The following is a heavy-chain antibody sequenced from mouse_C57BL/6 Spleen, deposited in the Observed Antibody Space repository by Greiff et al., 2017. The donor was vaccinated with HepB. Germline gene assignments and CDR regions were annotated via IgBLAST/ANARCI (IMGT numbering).Heavy chain of an antibody. CDR1: GYTFTDYY. J-gene: IGHJ4*01. D-gene: IGHD1-2*01. CDR2: INPYNGGT. Sequence: VQLKESGPVLVKPGASVKMSCKASGYTFTDYYMNWVKQSHGKSLEWIGVINPYNGGTSYNQKFKGKATLTVDKSSSTAYMELNSLTSEDSAVYYCARNWGITTARGYYAMDYWGQGTSVTVSS. CDR3: ARNWGITTARGYYAMDY. V-gene: IGHV1-19*01.